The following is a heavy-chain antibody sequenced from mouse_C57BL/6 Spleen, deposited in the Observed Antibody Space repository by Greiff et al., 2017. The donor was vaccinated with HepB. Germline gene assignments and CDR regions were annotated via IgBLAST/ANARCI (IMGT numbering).Heavy chain of an antibody. J-gene: IGHJ3*01. D-gene: IGHD2-3*01. Sequence: QVQLQQPGAELVKPGASVKLSCKASGYTFTSYWMQWVKQRPGQGLEWIGEIDPSDSYTNYNQKFKGKATLTVDTSSSTAYMQLSSLTSEVSAVYYCARIGYDGFAYWGQGTLVTVSA. CDR2: IDPSDSYT. CDR1: GYTFTSYW. V-gene: IGHV1-50*01. CDR3: ARIGYDGFAY.